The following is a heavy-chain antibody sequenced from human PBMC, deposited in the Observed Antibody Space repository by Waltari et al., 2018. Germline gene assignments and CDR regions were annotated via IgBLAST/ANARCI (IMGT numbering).Heavy chain of an antibody. V-gene: IGHV3-33*01. Sequence: QVQLVESGGGVVQPGRSLSLSCAASGFTFSSYGLPWVRRAPGKGLEWVAVIWYDGSNKYYADSVKGRFNISRDNSKNTLYLQMNSLRAEDTAVYYCARDLVDYYYGMDVWGQGTTVTVSS. CDR2: IWYDGSNK. D-gene: IGHD2-21*01. CDR1: GFTFSSYG. J-gene: IGHJ6*02. CDR3: ARDLVDYYYGMDV.